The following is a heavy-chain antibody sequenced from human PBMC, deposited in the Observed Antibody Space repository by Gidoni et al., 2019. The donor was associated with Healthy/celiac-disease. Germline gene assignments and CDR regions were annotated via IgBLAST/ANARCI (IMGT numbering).Heavy chain of an antibody. Sequence: QVQLVESGGGVVQPGRSLRLSCAASGFPFSSYGMHWVRQAPGKGLEWVAVISYDGSNKYYADSVKGRFTSSRDNSKNTLYLQMNSLRAEDTAVYYCAKDDYYGSGSFDYWGQGTLVTVSS. CDR1: GFPFSSYG. D-gene: IGHD3-10*01. CDR3: AKDDYYGSGSFDY. CDR2: ISYDGSNK. J-gene: IGHJ4*02. V-gene: IGHV3-30*18.